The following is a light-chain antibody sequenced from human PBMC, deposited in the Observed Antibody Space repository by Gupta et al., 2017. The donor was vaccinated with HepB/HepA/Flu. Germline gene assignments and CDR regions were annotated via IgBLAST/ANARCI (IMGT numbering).Light chain of an antibody. CDR1: SSNIGSNP. CDR2: TNN. CDR3: GGWDDRLNGVV. Sequence: QSVLTQPPSASGTPGHRVTISCSGSSSNIGSNPVTWYQQLPGAATKLLIVTNNQRPSGVNDRTSCYKAGTSASPDTRGLQSEEEADDYWGGWDDRLNGVVFGGGTKLTVL. J-gene: IGLJ3*02. V-gene: IGLV1-44*01.